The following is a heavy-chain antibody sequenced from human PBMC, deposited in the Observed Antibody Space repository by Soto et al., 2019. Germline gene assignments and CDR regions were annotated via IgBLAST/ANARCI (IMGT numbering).Heavy chain of an antibody. D-gene: IGHD3-3*01. CDR2: IYYSGSS. CDR3: ARADLGVFGVVMPAD. Sequence: LSLTCTVSGGSISSGGYYWSWVRQHPGKGLEWIGYIYYSGSSYYNPSLKSRVSISVDTSKNLFSLKLSSVTAADTAVYCCARADLGVFGVVMPADWGPGTLVTVSS. CDR1: GGSISSGGYY. V-gene: IGHV4-31*03. J-gene: IGHJ4*01.